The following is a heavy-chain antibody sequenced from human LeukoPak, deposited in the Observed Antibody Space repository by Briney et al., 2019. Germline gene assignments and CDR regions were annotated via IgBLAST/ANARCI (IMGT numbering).Heavy chain of an antibody. J-gene: IGHJ4*02. CDR2: IYYSGST. V-gene: IGHV4-39*07. Sequence: SETLSLTCTVSGGSISSSSYYWGWIRQPPGKGLEWIGSIYYSGSTYYNPSLKSRVTISVDTSKNQFSLKLSSVTAADTAVYYCASNNYGYDPFDYWGQGTLVTVSS. D-gene: IGHD5-18*01. CDR1: GGSISSSSYY. CDR3: ASNNYGYDPFDY.